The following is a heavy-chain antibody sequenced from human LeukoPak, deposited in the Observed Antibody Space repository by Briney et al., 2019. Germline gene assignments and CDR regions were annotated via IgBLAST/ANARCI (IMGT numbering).Heavy chain of an antibody. V-gene: IGHV1-18*01. CDR2: ISAYNGNT. CDR1: GYTFTSYG. D-gene: IGHD2-2*01. Sequence: ASVKVSCKASGYTFTSYGISWVRQAPGQGLEWMGWISAYNGNTNYAQKLQGRVTMTTDTSTSTAYMELRSLRSDDTAVYYCARAHLYCSSTSCYHRRGFDPWGQGTLVTVSS. CDR3: ARAHLYCSSTSCYHRRGFDP. J-gene: IGHJ5*02.